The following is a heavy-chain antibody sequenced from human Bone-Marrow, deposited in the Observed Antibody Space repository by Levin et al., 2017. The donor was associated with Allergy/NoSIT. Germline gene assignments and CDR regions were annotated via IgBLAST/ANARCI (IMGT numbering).Heavy chain of an antibody. D-gene: IGHD3-22*01. V-gene: IGHV3-13*01. CDR1: GFTFSIYD. Sequence: TGGSLRLSCAASGFTFSIYDMHWVRQATGKGLEWVSVIGSAGDTYYPGSVKGRFTISRDNAKNSLYLQMNSLRAGDTAVYYCARASGDSNHFFDSWGQGTLVTVSS. J-gene: IGHJ4*02. CDR3: ARASGDSNHFFDS. CDR2: IGSAGDT.